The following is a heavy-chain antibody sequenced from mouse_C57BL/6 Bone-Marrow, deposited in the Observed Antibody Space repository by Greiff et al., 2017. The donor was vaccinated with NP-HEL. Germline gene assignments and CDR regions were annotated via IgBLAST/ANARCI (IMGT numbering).Heavy chain of an antibody. D-gene: IGHD3-2*02. J-gene: IGHJ2*01. Sequence: EVQRVESGADLVKPGGSLKLSCAASGFTFTSYGMSWVRQTPDKRLEWVATISSGGSYTYYPDSVKGRFTISRDNANNTLYLQMSSLKSEDTAMYYCARHLDSSDYWGQGTTLTVSS. V-gene: IGHV5-6*01. CDR1: GFTFTSYG. CDR3: ARHLDSSDY. CDR2: ISSGGSYT.